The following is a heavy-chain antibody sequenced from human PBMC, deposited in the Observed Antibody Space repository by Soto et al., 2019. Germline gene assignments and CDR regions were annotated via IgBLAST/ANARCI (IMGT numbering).Heavy chain of an antibody. Sequence: QVQLVESGGGVGQPGSSLRLSCAASGFTFNNYVMHWGRQAPGKGLEWVAGIWNDGNGYYYANSVKGRFTISRDNTKKTLYLQMSSMRAEDTAVYYCASRQISPPTRGAASARGGMDLWGQGTTVTVSS. CDR1: GFTFNNYV. J-gene: IGHJ6*02. D-gene: IGHD6-13*01. CDR3: ASRQISPPTRGAASARGGMDL. CDR2: IWNDGNGY. V-gene: IGHV3-33*01.